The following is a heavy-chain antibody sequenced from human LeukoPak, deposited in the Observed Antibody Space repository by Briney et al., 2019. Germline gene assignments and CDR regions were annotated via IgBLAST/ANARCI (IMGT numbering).Heavy chain of an antibody. CDR3: AKDKTKKYYYDSSGYGTFDY. Sequence: GGSLRLSCAASGFTFSSYAMSWVRQALGKGLEWVSVISGSGGSTYYADSVKGRFTISRDNSKNTLYLQMNSLRAEDTAVYYCAKDKTKKYYYDSSGYGTFDYWGQGTLVTVSS. CDR1: GFTFSSYA. D-gene: IGHD3-22*01. CDR2: ISGSGGST. J-gene: IGHJ4*02. V-gene: IGHV3-23*01.